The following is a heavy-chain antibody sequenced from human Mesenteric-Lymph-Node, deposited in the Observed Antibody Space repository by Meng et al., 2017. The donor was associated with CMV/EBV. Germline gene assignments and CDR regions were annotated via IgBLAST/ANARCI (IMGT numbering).Heavy chain of an antibody. V-gene: IGHV4-34*01. D-gene: IGHD2-2*01. CDR3: ARERRAPIVVVPAARFTDV. J-gene: IGHJ6*02. CDR2: INHSGST. Sequence: SETLSLTCAVYGGSFSGYYWSWIRQPPGKGLEWIGEINHSGSTNYNPSLKSRVTISVDTSKNQFSLKLSSVTAADTAVYYCARERRAPIVVVPAARFTDVWGQGTTVTVSS. CDR1: GGSFSGYY.